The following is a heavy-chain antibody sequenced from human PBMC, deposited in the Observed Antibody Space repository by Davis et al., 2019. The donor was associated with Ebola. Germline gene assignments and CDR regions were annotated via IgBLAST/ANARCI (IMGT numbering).Heavy chain of an antibody. D-gene: IGHD6-6*01. CDR1: SYTFTSYG. CDR2: ISAYNGNT. J-gene: IGHJ2*01. V-gene: IGHV1-18*01. CDR3: ASGLVRGESYWYFDL. Sequence: ASVKVSSKASSYTFTSYGISWVRQAPGQGLEWMGWISAYNGNTNYAQKLQGRVTMTTDTSRSTAYMELRSLRSEDTAVYYCASGLVRGESYWYFDLWGRGTPVTVSS.